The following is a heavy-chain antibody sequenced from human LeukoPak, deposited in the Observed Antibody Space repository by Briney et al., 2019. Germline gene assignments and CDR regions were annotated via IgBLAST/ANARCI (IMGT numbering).Heavy chain of an antibody. V-gene: IGHV4-59*01. CDR2: IYYSGST. CDR1: GGPIDSFY. J-gene: IGHJ4*02. Sequence: PSETLSLTCTVSGGPIDSFYWSWIRQPPGKGLEWIGYIYYSGSTNYNPSLKSRVTISIDMSKNQFPLKLRSVTAADTAVYYCARGPTKNYFDYWGQGTLVTVSS. CDR3: ARGPTKNYFDY.